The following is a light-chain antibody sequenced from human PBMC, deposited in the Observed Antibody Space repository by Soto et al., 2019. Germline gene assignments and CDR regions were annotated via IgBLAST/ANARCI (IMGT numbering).Light chain of an antibody. CDR2: DAS. J-gene: IGKJ4*01. V-gene: IGKV3-11*01. CDR1: QSVSSY. CDR3: QQRSNWLT. Sequence: EIVLTQSTGNLSFSPGERATLSCRASQSVSSYLAWYQQKPGQAPRLLIYDASNRATGIPARFSGSGSGTDFTLTISSLEPEDFAVYYCQQRSNWLTFGGGTNVDI.